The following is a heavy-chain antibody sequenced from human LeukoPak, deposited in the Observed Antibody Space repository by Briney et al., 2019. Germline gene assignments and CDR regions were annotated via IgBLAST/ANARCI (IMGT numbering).Heavy chain of an antibody. D-gene: IGHD2-8*01. CDR1: GYTFTGYY. V-gene: IGHV1-2*02. J-gene: IGHJ5*02. CDR2: INPNSGGT. Sequence: GASVKVSCKASGYTFTGYYMHWVRQAPGQGLEWMGWINPNSGGTNYAQKFQGRVTMTRDTSISTAYMELSRLRSDDTAVYYCARVMVYAYNWFDPWGQGTLVTVSS. CDR3: ARVMVYAYNWFDP.